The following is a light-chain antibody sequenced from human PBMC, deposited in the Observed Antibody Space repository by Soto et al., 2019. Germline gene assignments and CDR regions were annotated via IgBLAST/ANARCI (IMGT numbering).Light chain of an antibody. CDR3: QKYNSYPWM. Sequence: DIQMTQSPSTLSASVGDRVTITCRASQSISSWLAWDQQKPGKAPKLLIYDASSLESGAPSRFSGSGSGTAFTLTISILQPDDFATYYCQKYNSYPWMIGQGTNVEIK. CDR1: QSISSW. V-gene: IGKV1-5*01. J-gene: IGKJ1*01. CDR2: DAS.